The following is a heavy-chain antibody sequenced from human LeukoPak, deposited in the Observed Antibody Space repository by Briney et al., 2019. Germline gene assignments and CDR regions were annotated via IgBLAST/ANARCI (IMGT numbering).Heavy chain of an antibody. CDR2: INHSGST. Sequence: SETLSLTCAVYGGSFSGYYWSWIRQPPGKGLEWIGEINHSGSTNYNPSLKSRVTISVDTSKNQFSLKLSSVTAADTAMYYCSRGGFGVPFDYWGQGTLVTVSS. CDR1: GGSFSGYY. J-gene: IGHJ4*02. V-gene: IGHV4-34*01. D-gene: IGHD3-3*01. CDR3: SRGGFGVPFDY.